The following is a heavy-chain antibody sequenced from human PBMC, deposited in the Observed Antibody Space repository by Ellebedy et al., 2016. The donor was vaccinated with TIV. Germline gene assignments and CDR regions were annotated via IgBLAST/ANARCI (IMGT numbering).Heavy chain of an antibody. CDR2: ISYDGSNK. CDR1: GLTFSSFG. J-gene: IGHJ4*02. V-gene: IGHV3-30*03. Sequence: GESLKISXAASGLTFSSFGMHWVRQAPGKGLEWVAVISYDGSNKYYADSVKGRFTISRDDFKNTLYLRMNSLRSDDTAVYYCTRDLYSDSGSPSDIWGQGTLVTVSS. D-gene: IGHD4-11*01. CDR3: TRDLYSDSGSPSDI.